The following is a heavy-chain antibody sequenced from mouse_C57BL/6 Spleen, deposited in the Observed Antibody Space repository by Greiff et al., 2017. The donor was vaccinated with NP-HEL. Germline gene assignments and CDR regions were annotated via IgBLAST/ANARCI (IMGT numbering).Heavy chain of an antibody. CDR1: GFTFSDYG. J-gene: IGHJ3*01. V-gene: IGHV5-17*01. Sequence: EVQLVESGGGLVKPGGSLKLSCAASGFTFSDYGMHWVRQAPEKGLEWVAYISSGSSTIYYADTVKGRFTISRDNAKNTLFLQMTSLRSEDTAMYYCARAVVATEAWFAYWGQGTLVTVSA. CDR2: ISSGSSTI. CDR3: ARAVVATEAWFAY. D-gene: IGHD1-1*01.